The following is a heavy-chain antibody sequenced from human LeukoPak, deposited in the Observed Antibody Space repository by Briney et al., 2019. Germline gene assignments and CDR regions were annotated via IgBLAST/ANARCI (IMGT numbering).Heavy chain of an antibody. J-gene: IGHJ4*02. V-gene: IGHV3-74*01. CDR1: GFPFGNSG. D-gene: IGHD4-23*01. CDR2: LNVDGSVK. CDR3: VRDLILVDTPGDDFDY. Sequence: PGGSPSLPCAASGFPFGNSGMHWSPKFPGKGWVGVSRLNVDGSVKSYADSVKGRFTISRDNAKNTVSLQMNSLRAEDTAVYYCVRDLILVDTPGDDFDYWGQGALVTVSS.